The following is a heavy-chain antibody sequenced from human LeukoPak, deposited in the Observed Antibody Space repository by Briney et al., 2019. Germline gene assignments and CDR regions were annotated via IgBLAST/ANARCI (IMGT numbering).Heavy chain of an antibody. J-gene: IGHJ4*02. CDR2: ISSSSSSTI. Sequence: GGSLRFSCAASGFTFSSYSMNWVRQAPGKGLEWVSDISSSSSSTIYYADSVKGRFTISRDNAKSSLFLQMNSLRAEDTAVYYCARVLHKRNYDSSVYYGYWGQGTLVTVSS. D-gene: IGHD3-22*01. CDR3: ARVLHKRNYDSSVYYGY. CDR1: GFTFSSYS. V-gene: IGHV3-48*01.